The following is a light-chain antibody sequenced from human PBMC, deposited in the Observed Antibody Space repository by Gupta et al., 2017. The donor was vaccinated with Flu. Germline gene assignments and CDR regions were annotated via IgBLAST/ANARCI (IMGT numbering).Light chain of an antibody. J-gene: IGKJ1*01. Sequence: DIHMTQSPSSLSASEGDRVTITCRASQSINRNLNWYQQKPGKAPKLLMYAASSLQSGVPLRFSGSGSGTDFTLTISSLQPEDFATYYCQQSYNTPWTFGQGTKVGIK. CDR3: QQSYNTPWT. V-gene: IGKV1-39*01. CDR1: QSINRN. CDR2: AAS.